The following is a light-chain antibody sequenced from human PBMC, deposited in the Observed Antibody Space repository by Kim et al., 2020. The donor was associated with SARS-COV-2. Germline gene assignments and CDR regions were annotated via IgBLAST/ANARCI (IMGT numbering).Light chain of an antibody. CDR1: QSISIS. CDR3: QQFSTYPYT. V-gene: IGKV1-5*03. CDR2: RAS. J-gene: IGKJ2*01. Sequence: SVGDRVTITCRASQSISISLAWYQQIPGKAPKLLIYRASSLQSGVPSRFSGSGSGTEFTLTISSLQPDDFATYYCQQFSTYPYTFGQGTKLEI.